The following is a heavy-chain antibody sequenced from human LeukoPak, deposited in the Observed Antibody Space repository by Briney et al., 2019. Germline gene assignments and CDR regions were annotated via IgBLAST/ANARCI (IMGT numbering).Heavy chain of an antibody. CDR2: IYTSGIT. CDR1: GGSISSYY. J-gene: IGHJ4*02. V-gene: IGHV4-4*07. CDR3: ARESTAFGATHYIVYYFDY. D-gene: IGHD1-26*01. Sequence: PSETLSLTCTVSGGSISSYYWSWIRQPAGKGLEWIGRIYTSGITNYNPSLKSRVTMSVDTSKNQFSLKLSSVTAADTAVYYCARESTAFGATHYIVYYFDYWGQGTLVTVSS.